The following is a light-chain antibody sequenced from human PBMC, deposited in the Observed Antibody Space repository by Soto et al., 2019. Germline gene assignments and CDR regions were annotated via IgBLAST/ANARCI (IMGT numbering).Light chain of an antibody. Sequence: EIVMTQSPATLSVSPGERATLSCRASQSVSGNLAWYQQKPGQAPRLLIYGASTRATGIPARFSGSGSGTEFTLTISSLQSEDFAVCYCQQYNNSPPTFGQGTKVEIK. V-gene: IGKV3D-15*01. J-gene: IGKJ1*01. CDR2: GAS. CDR1: QSVSGN. CDR3: QQYNNSPPT.